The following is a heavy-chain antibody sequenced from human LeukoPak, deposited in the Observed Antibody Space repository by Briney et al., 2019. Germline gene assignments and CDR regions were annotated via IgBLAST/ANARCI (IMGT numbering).Heavy chain of an antibody. CDR2: IYYSGST. CDR3: ARMYSSGWSYFDY. V-gene: IGHV4-59*08. J-gene: IGHJ4*02. Sequence: SETLSLTCTVSGGSISSYYWSWIRQPPGKGLEWIGCIYYSGSTNYNPSLKSRVTITVDTSKNQFSLKLSSVTAADTAVYYCARMYSSGWSYFDYWGQGTLVTVSS. D-gene: IGHD6-19*01. CDR1: GGSISSYY.